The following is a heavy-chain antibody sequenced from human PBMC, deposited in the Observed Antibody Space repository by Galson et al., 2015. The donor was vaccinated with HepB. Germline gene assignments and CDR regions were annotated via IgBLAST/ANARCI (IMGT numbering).Heavy chain of an antibody. CDR3: AVVVAATREFDY. CDR2: IDPSDSYT. Sequence: QSGAEVKKPGESLRISCKGSGYSFTSYWISWVRQMPGKGLEWMGRIDPSDSYTNYSPSFQGHVTISADKSISTAYLQWSSLKASDTAMYYCAVVVAATREFDYWGQGTLVTVSS. V-gene: IGHV5-10-1*01. J-gene: IGHJ4*02. D-gene: IGHD2-15*01. CDR1: GYSFTSYW.